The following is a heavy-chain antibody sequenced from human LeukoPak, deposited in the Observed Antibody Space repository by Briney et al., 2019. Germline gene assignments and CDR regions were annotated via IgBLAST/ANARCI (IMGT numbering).Heavy chain of an antibody. CDR2: ISSSSSYI. CDR3: ARDRGTGKPGTFDI. Sequence: NAGGSLRLSCAASGFTFSYYTMNWVRQAPGKGLEWGSSISSSSSYIYYADSVKGRFTISRDNAKNSLYLQKNTLRAEDTAVYYCARDRGTGKPGTFDIWGQWTMVTVSS. D-gene: IGHD1-1*01. J-gene: IGHJ3*02. CDR1: GFTFSYYT. V-gene: IGHV3-21*01.